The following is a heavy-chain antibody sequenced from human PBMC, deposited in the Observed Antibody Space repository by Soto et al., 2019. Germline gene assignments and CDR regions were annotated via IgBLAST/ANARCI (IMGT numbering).Heavy chain of an antibody. J-gene: IGHJ4*02. CDR2: SNAGNGNT. V-gene: IGHV1-3*02. Sequence: ASVKVSCKASGYTFTSYAMHWVRQAPGQRLEWMGWSNAGNGNTKYSQEFQGRVTITRDTSASTAYMELSSLRSEDMAVYSCARGGGILTGYWTFDYWGQGTLVTVSS. CDR3: ARGGGILTGYWTFDY. D-gene: IGHD3-9*01. CDR1: GYTFTSYA.